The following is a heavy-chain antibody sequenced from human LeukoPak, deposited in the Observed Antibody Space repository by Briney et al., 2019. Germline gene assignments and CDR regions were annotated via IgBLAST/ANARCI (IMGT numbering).Heavy chain of an antibody. J-gene: IGHJ5*02. CDR3: ARDGRQRVLRFLEWPPNWFDP. V-gene: IGHV1-18*01. CDR2: ISAYNGNT. Sequence: ASVKVSCKASGYTFTSYGISWVRQAPGQGLEWMGWISAYNGNTNYAQKLQGRVTMTTDTSTSTAYMELRSLRSDDTAVYYCARDGRQRVLRFLEWPPNWFDPWGQGTLVTVSS. CDR1: GYTFTSYG. D-gene: IGHD3-3*01.